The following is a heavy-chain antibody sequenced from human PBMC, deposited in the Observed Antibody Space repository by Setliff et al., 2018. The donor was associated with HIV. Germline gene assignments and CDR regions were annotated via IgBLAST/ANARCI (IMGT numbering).Heavy chain of an antibody. V-gene: IGHV4-34*01. D-gene: IGHD2-2*01. CDR1: GGSFSGHY. CDR3: ARGIVIVPGAINEYYHYMDV. J-gene: IGHJ6*03. CDR2: INHSGNT. Sequence: PSETLSLTCAVYGGSFSGHYWTWIRQPPGKGLEWIGEINHSGNTNNNPPLKSRVTMSVDTSKNQFSLKLSSVTAADTAVHYCARGIVIVPGAINEYYHYMDVWGKGTTVT.